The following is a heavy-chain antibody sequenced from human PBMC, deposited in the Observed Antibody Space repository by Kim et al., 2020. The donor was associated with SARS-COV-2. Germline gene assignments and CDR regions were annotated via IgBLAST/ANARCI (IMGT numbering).Heavy chain of an antibody. CDR2: IYTSGST. CDR3: ASAYYYDSGGTIDY. V-gene: IGHV4-61*02. D-gene: IGHD3-22*01. CDR1: GCSITSSSYY. J-gene: IGHJ4*02. Sequence: SQTLSLTCTLSGCSITSSSYYWSWMRQPAGKGLEWIGRIYTSGSTHYNPSLKSRVAISVDSSKNQFSLKLTSVTAADTGVYYCASAYYYDSGGTIDYWGQGTLVTVAA.